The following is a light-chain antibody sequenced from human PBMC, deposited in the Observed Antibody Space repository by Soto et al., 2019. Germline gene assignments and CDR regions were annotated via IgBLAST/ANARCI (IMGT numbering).Light chain of an antibody. V-gene: IGKV3-20*01. J-gene: IGKJ2*01. CDR2: AAS. CDR3: QQQST. Sequence: EIVLTQSPGTLSLSPGERATLSCRASEFLSSSYLVWYQQKPGQAPRLLIYAASRRATGIPDRFSGSGSATEYTLTINTLEPEDFAVYYCQQQSTFGQGTKLEIQ. CDR1: EFLSSSY.